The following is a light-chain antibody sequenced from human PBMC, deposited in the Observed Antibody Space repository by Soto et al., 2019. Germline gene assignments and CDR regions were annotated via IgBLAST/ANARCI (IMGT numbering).Light chain of an antibody. CDR3: LQHNSYPRT. CDR1: QGIRSD. Sequence: INLSQATSCLSASVGDRVSITCRTSQGIRSDLGWYQQKPGRAPKCLIFAASSLQSGVPSRFSGSGSGTEFTLTISSLQPEDFATYYCLQHNSYPRTFGQGTKVDI. J-gene: IGKJ1*01. CDR2: AAS. V-gene: IGKV1-17*01.